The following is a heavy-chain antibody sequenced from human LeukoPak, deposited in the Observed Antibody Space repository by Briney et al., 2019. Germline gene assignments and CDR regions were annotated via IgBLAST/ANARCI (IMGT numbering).Heavy chain of an antibody. V-gene: IGHV3-30-3*01. CDR3: ARESGVPGIAAAGSWLDP. J-gene: IGHJ5*02. D-gene: IGHD6-13*01. Sequence: GGSLRLSCAASGFTFSSYAMHWVRQAPGKGLEWVAVISYDGSNKYYADSVKGRFTISRDNSKNTLYLQMNSLRAEDTAVYYCARESGVPGIAAAGSWLDPWGQGTLVTVSS. CDR1: GFTFSSYA. CDR2: ISYDGSNK.